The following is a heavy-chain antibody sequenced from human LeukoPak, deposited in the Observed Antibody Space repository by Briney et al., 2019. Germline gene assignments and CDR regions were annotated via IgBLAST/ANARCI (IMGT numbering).Heavy chain of an antibody. D-gene: IGHD3-22*01. CDR2: INHSGST. CDR3: ARGLRITMIAVVLDAFDI. CDR1: GGSFSGYY. J-gene: IGHJ3*02. V-gene: IGHV4-34*01. Sequence: PSETLSLTCAVYGGSFSGYYWSWIRQPPGKGLEWIGEINHSGSTNYNPSLKSRVTISVDTSKNQFSLKLSSVTAADTAVYYCARGLRITMIAVVLDAFDIWGQGTMVTVSS.